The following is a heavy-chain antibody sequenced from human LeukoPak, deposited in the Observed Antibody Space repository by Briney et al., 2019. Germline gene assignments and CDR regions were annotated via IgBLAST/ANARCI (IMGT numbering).Heavy chain of an antibody. V-gene: IGHV4-34*01. Sequence: SSETLSLTCAVYGGSFSGYYWSWIRQPPGKGLEWIGEINHSGSTNYNPSLKSRVTISVDTSKNQFSLKLSSVTAADTAVYYCARRIRSTWGYWGQGTLVTVSS. CDR2: INHSGST. CDR1: GGSFSGYY. J-gene: IGHJ4*02. D-gene: IGHD2-2*01. CDR3: ARRIRSTWGY.